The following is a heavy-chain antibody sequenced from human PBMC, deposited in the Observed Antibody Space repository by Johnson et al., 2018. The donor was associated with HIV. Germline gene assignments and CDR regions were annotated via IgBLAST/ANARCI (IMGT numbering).Heavy chain of an antibody. V-gene: IGHV3-30*14. Sequence: QVQLVESGGGLVKPGGSLRLSCAASGFTFSTYAMHWVRQAPGKGLEWVAVISSDGSNKYYADSVKGRFTISRDNSKNTLYLQMNSLRAGDTAVYYCASDWGSRHAFDIWGQGTMVTVSS. CDR3: ASDWGSRHAFDI. CDR2: ISSDGSNK. D-gene: IGHD7-27*01. J-gene: IGHJ3*02. CDR1: GFTFSTYA.